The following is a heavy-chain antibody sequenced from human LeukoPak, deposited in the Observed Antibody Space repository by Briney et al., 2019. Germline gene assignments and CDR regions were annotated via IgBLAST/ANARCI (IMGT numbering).Heavy chain of an antibody. CDR2: IYPGDSDT. CDR1: GSSFTSYW. J-gene: IGHJ4*02. V-gene: IGHV5-51*01. CDR3: ARLPETNEYYFDY. Sequence: GESLQISCKGSGSSFTSYWIGWVRQMPGKGLEWMGIIYPGDSDTRYSPSFQGQVTISADKSISTTYLQWSSLKASDTAMYYCARLPETNEYYFDYWGQGTLVTVSS. D-gene: IGHD1-1*01.